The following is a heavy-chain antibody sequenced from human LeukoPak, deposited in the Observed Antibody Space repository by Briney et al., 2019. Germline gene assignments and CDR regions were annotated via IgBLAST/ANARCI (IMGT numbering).Heavy chain of an antibody. CDR3: AREGSMTARPFVSIDY. Sequence: SETLSLTCTVSGGSISSYYWSWIRQPAGKGLQWIGRIHTSGSTDYNPSLGSRVTMSVDTSKNQFSLKLSSVTAADTAVYYCAREGSMTARPFVSIDYWGQGTLDPVPS. D-gene: IGHD6-6*01. CDR1: GGSISSYY. CDR2: IHTSGST. V-gene: IGHV4-4*07. J-gene: IGHJ4*02.